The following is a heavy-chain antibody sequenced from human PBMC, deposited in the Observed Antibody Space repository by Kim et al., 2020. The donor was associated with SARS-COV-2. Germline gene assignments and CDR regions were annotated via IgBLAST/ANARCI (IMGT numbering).Heavy chain of an antibody. J-gene: IGHJ4*02. CDR3: ARGELRYFDWFYDY. D-gene: IGHD3-9*01. V-gene: IGHV4-4*07. Sequence: PSLRCRVTMSVATSKTPFSLKLSSVTAADTAVYYCARGELRYFDWFYDYWGQGTLVTVSS.